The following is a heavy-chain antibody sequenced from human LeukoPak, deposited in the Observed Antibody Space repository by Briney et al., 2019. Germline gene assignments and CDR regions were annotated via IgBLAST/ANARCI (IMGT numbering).Heavy chain of an antibody. CDR2: ISGSGGST. V-gene: IGHV3-23*01. D-gene: IGHD2-15*01. Sequence: GSLRLSCAASGFTFSSYGMSWVRQAPGKGLEWVSAISGSGGSTYYADSVKGRFTISRDNSKNTLYLQMNSLRAEDTAVYYCAKDAKRYCSGGSCYSDFDYWGQGTLVTVSS. CDR3: AKDAKRYCSGGSCYSDFDY. CDR1: GFTFSSYG. J-gene: IGHJ4*02.